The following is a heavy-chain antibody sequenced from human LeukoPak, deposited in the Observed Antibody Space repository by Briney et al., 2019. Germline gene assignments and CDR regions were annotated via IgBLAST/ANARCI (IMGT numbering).Heavy chain of an antibody. V-gene: IGHV3-66*02. CDR3: AMGIAVAGTADLFDY. Sequence: GGSLRLSCAASGFTVSSNYMSWVRQAPGKGLEWVSVIYSGGSTYYADSVKGRFTISRDNSKNTLYLQMNSLRAEDTAVYYCAMGIAVAGTADLFDYWGREPWSPSPQ. CDR2: IYSGGST. D-gene: IGHD6-19*01. J-gene: IGHJ4*02. CDR1: GFTVSSNY.